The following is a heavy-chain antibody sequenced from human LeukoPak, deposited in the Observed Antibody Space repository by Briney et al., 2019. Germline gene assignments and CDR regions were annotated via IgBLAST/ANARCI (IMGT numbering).Heavy chain of an antibody. CDR3: ARRIQYYDSSGYFDY. CDR2: ISADNGKT. J-gene: IGHJ4*02. V-gene: IGHV1-18*04. CDR1: GYTFTRYG. D-gene: IGHD3-22*01. Sequence: ASVKVSCKASGYTFTRYGVSWVRQAPGQGPEWMGWISADNGKTNYAQKYQGRVTMTTDTSTSTAYMELRSLRSDDTAVYYCARRIQYYDSSGYFDYWGQGTLVTVSS.